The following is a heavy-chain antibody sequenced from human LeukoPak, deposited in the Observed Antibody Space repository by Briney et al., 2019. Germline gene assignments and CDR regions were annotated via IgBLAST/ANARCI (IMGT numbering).Heavy chain of an antibody. D-gene: IGHD6-6*01. CDR2: IIPIFGTA. CDR3: ARTYSYSSSSGRTHTSYFDY. V-gene: IGHV1-69*05. CDR1: GGTFSSYA. Sequence: SVKVSCKASGGTFSSYAISWVRQAPGQGLEWMGGIIPIFGTANYAQKFQGRVMITTDESTSTAYMELSSLRSEDTAVYYCARTYSYSSSSGRTHTSYFDYWGQGTLVTVSS. J-gene: IGHJ4*02.